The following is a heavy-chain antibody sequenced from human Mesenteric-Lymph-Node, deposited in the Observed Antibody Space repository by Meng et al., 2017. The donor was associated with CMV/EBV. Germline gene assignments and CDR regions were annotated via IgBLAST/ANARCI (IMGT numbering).Heavy chain of an antibody. CDR3: AKGGPASLPVAY. J-gene: IGHJ4*02. V-gene: IGHV4-59*11. CDR1: GGSISKHY. Sequence: GSLRLSCTVSGGSISKHYWSWIRQPPGKGLEWICFIYYSGTTNYNPSLKSRVTISVDTSKNQFTLMLTSVTAADTAVYYCAKGGPASLPVAYWGQGTLVTVSS. D-gene: IGHD2-2*01. CDR2: IYYSGTT.